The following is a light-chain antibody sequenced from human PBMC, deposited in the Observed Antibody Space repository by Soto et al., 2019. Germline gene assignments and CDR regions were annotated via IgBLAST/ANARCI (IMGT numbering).Light chain of an antibody. CDR3: SSYTTSNTHV. J-gene: IGLJ3*02. CDR1: SSDVGSYNY. V-gene: IGLV2-14*01. Sequence: QSVLTQPASVSGSPGQSITISCTGTSSDVGSYNYVSWYQQHPGKAPKLMIYDVSNRPSGVSYRFSGSKSGNTASLAISGLQAEDEADYYCSSYTTSNTHVFGGGTKVTVL. CDR2: DVS.